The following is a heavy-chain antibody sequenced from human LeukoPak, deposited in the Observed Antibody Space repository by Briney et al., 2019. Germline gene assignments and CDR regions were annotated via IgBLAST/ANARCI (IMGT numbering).Heavy chain of an antibody. V-gene: IGHV3-30-3*01. D-gene: IGHD6-13*01. CDR2: ISYDGSNK. CDR1: GFTFSSYA. J-gene: IGHJ5*02. CDR3: ARDRAADGSSWYSA. Sequence: GGSLRLSCAASGFTFSSYAMHWVRQAPGKGLEWVAVISYDGSNKYYADSVKGRFTISRDNSKNTLYLQMNSLRAEDTAVYYCARDRAADGSSWYSAWGQGTLVTVSS.